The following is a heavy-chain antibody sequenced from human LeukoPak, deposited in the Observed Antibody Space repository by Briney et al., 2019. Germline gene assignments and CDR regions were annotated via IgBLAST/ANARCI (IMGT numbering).Heavy chain of an antibody. V-gene: IGHV3-23*01. D-gene: IGHD2-2*02. J-gene: IGHJ4*02. CDR3: ASEGYCSSTSCYKGGDY. CDR2: LSGSGGST. Sequence: GGSLRLSCAASGFTFSSYAMSWVRQAPGKGLEWVSALSGSGGSTYYADSVKGRFTISRDNSKNTLYLQMNSLRAEDTAVYYCASEGYCSSTSCYKGGDYWGQGTLVTVSS. CDR1: GFTFSSYA.